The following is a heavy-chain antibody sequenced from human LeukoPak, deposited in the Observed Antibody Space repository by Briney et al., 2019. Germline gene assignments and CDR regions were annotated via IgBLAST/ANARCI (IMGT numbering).Heavy chain of an antibody. CDR1: GFTFSSYG. D-gene: IGHD6-13*01. J-gene: IGHJ6*04. CDR2: TSYDGSNK. CDR3: AKGYVAAGTRPRGLGYGMDV. Sequence: GGSLRLSCAASGFTFSSYGMHWVRQAPGKGLEWVAVTSYDGSNKYYADSVKGRFTISRDNSKNTLYLQMNSLRAEDTAVYYCAKGYVAAGTRPRGLGYGMDVWGKGTTVTVSS. V-gene: IGHV3-30*18.